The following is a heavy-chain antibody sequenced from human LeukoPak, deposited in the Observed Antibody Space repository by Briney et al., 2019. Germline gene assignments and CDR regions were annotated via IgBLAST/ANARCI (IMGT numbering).Heavy chain of an antibody. CDR2: MNIDGSEK. V-gene: IGHV3-7*01. J-gene: IGHJ4*02. Sequence: GGSLRLSCAASGFTFSNYWMGWVRQAPGKRPEWVANMNIDGSEKYYADSVKGRFTISRDNARNSVYLQMNSLRVEDTAIYYCARDPVEWELLLDCWGQGTLVTVSS. CDR3: ARDPVEWELLLDC. D-gene: IGHD1-26*01. CDR1: GFTFSNYW.